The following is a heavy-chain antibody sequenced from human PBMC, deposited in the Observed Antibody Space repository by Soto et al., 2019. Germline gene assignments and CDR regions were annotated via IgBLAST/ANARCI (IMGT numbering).Heavy chain of an antibody. CDR1: GGSISSGGYS. D-gene: IGHD3-10*01. V-gene: IGHV4-30-2*01. CDR2: IYHIGST. J-gene: IGHJ4*02. CDR3: AFENTVLPGGYFVY. Sequence: SETLSLTCAVSGGSISSGGYSWSWIRQPPGKGLEWIGYIYHIGSTYYNPSLKSRVTISVDRSKNQFSLKLSSVTAADTAVYYCAFENTVLPGGYFVYWGQGILVSVSS.